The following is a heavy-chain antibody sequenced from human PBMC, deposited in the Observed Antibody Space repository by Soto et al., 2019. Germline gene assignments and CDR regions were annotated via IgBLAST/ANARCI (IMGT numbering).Heavy chain of an antibody. CDR1: GFTVSTKY. V-gene: IGHV3-66*01. CDR3: ARDPWAADY. D-gene: IGHD3-16*01. CDR2: MYRGGST. Sequence: EVQLVESGGGLVQPGGSLRLSCAASGFTVSTKYMSWVRQAPGKGLEWVSVMYRGGSTFYADSVRGRFTISRDNSNNTVNLQMNSLRAEDTAVYYCARDPWAADYWGQGTLVTVSS. J-gene: IGHJ4*02.